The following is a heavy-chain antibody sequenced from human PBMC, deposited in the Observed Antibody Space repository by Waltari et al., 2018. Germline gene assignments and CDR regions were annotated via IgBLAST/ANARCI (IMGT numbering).Heavy chain of an antibody. CDR3: ARVIKYCSSTSCSQGWFDP. CDR2: MNPNSGNT. CDR1: GYTFTSYD. J-gene: IGHJ5*02. V-gene: IGHV1-8*01. D-gene: IGHD2-2*01. Sequence: QVQLVQSGAEVKKPGASVKVSCKASGYTFTSYDINWVRQATGPGLEWMGWMNPNSGNTGYAQKFQGRVTMTRNTSISTAYMELSSLRSEDTAVYYCARVIKYCSSTSCSQGWFDPWGQGTLVTVSS.